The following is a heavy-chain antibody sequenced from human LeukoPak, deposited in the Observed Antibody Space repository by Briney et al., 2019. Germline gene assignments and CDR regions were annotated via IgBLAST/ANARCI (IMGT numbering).Heavy chain of an antibody. V-gene: IGHV3-49*04. CDR3: TRKYSDPFDY. Sequence: GGSLRLSCTASGFTFGDYAMIWVRQAPGKGLEWVGFIRSISYGGTREYAASVKGRFTISRDDPKGIAYLQMNSLKTEDTAVYYCTRKYSDPFDYRGQGTLVTVSS. J-gene: IGHJ4*02. CDR2: IRSISYGGTR. D-gene: IGHD5-18*01. CDR1: GFTFGDYA.